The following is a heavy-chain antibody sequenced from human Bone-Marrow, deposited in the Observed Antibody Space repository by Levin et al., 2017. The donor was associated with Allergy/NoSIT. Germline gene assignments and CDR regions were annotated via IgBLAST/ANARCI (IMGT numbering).Heavy chain of an antibody. J-gene: IGHJ4*02. CDR3: AKVRYFDWLRGGFDY. CDR2: ISGSGGST. V-gene: IGHV3-23*01. Sequence: GGSLRLSCAASGFTFSSYAMSWVRQAPGKGLEWVSAISGSGGSTYYADSVKGRFTISRDNSKNTLYLQMNSLRAEDTAVYYCAKVRYFDWLRGGFDYWGQGTLVTVSS. D-gene: IGHD3-9*01. CDR1: GFTFSSYA.